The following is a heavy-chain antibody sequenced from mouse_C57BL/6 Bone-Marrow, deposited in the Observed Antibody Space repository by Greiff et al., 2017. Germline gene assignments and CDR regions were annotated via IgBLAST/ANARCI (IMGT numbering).Heavy chain of an antibody. CDR2: ISYDGSN. V-gene: IGHV3-6*01. Sequence: EVQLQESGPGLVKPSQSLSLTCSVTGYSITSGYYWNWIRQSPGNKLEWMGYISYDGSNNYNSSLKNRISITRDTSKNQFFLKLKSVTTEDTANYDSASVDGGYYPLFDYWGQGTTLTVSS. CDR1: GYSITSGYY. J-gene: IGHJ2*01. CDR3: ASVDGGYYPLFDY. D-gene: IGHD2-3*01.